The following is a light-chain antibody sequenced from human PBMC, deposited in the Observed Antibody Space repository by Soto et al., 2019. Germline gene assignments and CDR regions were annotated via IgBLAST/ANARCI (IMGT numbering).Light chain of an antibody. Sequence: GVTQSPCTLSLSTGETATLSCRASQTIGRNYLAWYQQKPGQAPRLLIFGTSTRATGIPDRFSGSGSGTDFTLTISRLEPEDFAVYYCQQYGSSPPITFAQRTRLEIK. V-gene: IGKV3-20*01. CDR2: GTS. CDR3: QQYGSSPPIT. J-gene: IGKJ5*01. CDR1: QTIGRNY.